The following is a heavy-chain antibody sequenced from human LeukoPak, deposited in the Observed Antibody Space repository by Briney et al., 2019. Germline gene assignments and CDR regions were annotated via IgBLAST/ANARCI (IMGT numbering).Heavy chain of an antibody. V-gene: IGHV4-59*12. CDR3: ARGFDSSGYYFDY. Sequence: SETLSLTCTVSGGSISSYYWSWIRQPPGKGLEWIGYIYYSGSTNYNPSLKSRVTISVDTSKNQFSLKLSSVTAADTAVYYCARGFDSSGYYFDYWGQGTLVTVSS. CDR1: GGSISSYY. J-gene: IGHJ4*02. CDR2: IYYSGST. D-gene: IGHD3-22*01.